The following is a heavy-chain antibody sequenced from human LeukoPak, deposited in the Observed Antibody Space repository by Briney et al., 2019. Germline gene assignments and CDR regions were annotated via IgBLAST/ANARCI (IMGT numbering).Heavy chain of an antibody. Sequence: ETLSLTCTVSGGSISSSSYYWGWIRQPPGKGLEWIGSIYYSGSTYYNPSLKSRVTISVDTSKNQFSLKLSSVTAADTAVYYCARGNYDILTGYSRVAFDIWGQGTMVTVSS. CDR2: IYYSGST. CDR3: ARGNYDILTGYSRVAFDI. V-gene: IGHV4-39*07. CDR1: GGSISSSSYY. J-gene: IGHJ3*02. D-gene: IGHD3-9*01.